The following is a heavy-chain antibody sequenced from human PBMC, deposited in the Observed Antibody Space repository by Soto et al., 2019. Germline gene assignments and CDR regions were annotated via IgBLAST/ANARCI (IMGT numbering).Heavy chain of an antibody. CDR2: IDWNDFK. CDR3: ARAVGIYYYYGMDV. D-gene: IGHD2-21*01. Sequence: SGPTLVNPTQTLTLTCTFSGFSLSTSGMCVSWIRQPPGKALEWLALIDWNDFKRYTPSLESRLTITKDTSKSQVVLTMTNMDPVDTATYYCARAVGIYYYYGMDVWGQGTTVTVSS. V-gene: IGHV2-5*08. J-gene: IGHJ6*02. CDR1: GFSLSTSGMC.